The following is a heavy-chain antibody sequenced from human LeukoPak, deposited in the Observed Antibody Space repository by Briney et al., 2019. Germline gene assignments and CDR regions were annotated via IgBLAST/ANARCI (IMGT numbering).Heavy chain of an antibody. V-gene: IGHV4-61*02. J-gene: IGHJ4*02. D-gene: IGHD3-3*01. CDR3: ASSIFGESDY. Sequence: PSETLSLTCTISGGSISSGSYYWNWIRQPAGKGLEWIGRIYTSGSTNYNPSLKSRVTISLDTTKNQFSLKLSSVTAADTAVYYCASSIFGESDYWGQGTLVTVSS. CDR2: IYTSGST. CDR1: GGSISSGSYY.